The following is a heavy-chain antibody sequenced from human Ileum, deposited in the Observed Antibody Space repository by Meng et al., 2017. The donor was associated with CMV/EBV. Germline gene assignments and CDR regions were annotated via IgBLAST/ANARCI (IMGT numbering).Heavy chain of an antibody. Sequence: GQLVQSGAEVKNPGASVKVSCKASEYTFTGYYMHWVRQAPGQGLEWMGWINPNSGGTNYPQKFQGRVTMTRDTSISTAYMELSRLRSDDTAVYYCARGLWFGELGFDYWGQGTLVTVSS. V-gene: IGHV1-2*02. CDR3: ARGLWFGELGFDY. CDR2: INPNSGGT. J-gene: IGHJ4*02. D-gene: IGHD3-10*01. CDR1: EYTFTGYY.